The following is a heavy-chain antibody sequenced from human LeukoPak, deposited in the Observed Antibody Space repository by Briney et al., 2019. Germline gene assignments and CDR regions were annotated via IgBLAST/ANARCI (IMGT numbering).Heavy chain of an antibody. V-gene: IGHV3-15*01. D-gene: IGHD1-14*01. J-gene: IGHJ6*02. CDR2: IKSKPDGGTT. Sequence: PGGSLRLSCAASGFXFINAWISWVRQAPGKGLEWVGRIKSKPDGGTTDYAAPVQGRFTISRDDSKNTLYLQLNSLKTEDTAVYYCTTDPSNPKYYYYYYGMDVWGQGTTVTVSS. CDR3: TTDPSNPKYYYYYYGMDV. CDR1: GFXFINAW.